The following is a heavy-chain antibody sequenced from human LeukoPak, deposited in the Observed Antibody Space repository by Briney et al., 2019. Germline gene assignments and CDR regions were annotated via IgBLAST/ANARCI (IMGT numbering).Heavy chain of an antibody. CDR2: INSDGSSI. Sequence: GGSLRLSCAASGFTFRSYWMHWVRQAPGKGLVWVSRINSDGSSIAYADSVKGRYTISRDNAKNTLYLQMSSLRAEDTAVYYCARDRVDFWSGYDAFDSWGQGTMVTVSS. CDR3: ARDRVDFWSGYDAFDS. J-gene: IGHJ3*02. CDR1: GFTFRSYW. V-gene: IGHV3-74*01. D-gene: IGHD3-3*01.